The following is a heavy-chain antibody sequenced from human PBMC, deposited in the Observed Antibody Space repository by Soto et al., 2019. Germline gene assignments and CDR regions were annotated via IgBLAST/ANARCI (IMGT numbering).Heavy chain of an antibody. CDR1: GFTFSDYY. Sequence: GGSLRLSCAASGFTFSDYYMSWIRQVPGKGLEWVAYISGTSDSIPYADSVKGRFTISRDNAKNSLYLQMNSLRAEDTAVYYCARVAVITAAGTSDYWGQGTLVTVSS. J-gene: IGHJ4*02. CDR3: ARVAVITAAGTSDY. D-gene: IGHD6-13*01. V-gene: IGHV3-11*06. CDR2: ISGTSDSI.